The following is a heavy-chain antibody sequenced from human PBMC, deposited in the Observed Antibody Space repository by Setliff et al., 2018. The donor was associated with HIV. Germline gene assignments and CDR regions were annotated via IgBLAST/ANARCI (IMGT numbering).Heavy chain of an antibody. CDR2: IYPGDSDT. D-gene: IGHD2-2*03. CDR3: ARHGYCSGTSCSEYYYYYGMDV. Sequence: PGESLKISCKGSGYSFTSYWIGRVRQMPGKGLEWMGIIYPGDSDTRYSPSFQGQVTISADKSISTAYLQWSSLKASDTAMYYCARHGYCSGTSCSEYYYYYGMDVWGQGTTVTVSS. V-gene: IGHV5-51*01. CDR1: GYSFTSYW. J-gene: IGHJ6*02.